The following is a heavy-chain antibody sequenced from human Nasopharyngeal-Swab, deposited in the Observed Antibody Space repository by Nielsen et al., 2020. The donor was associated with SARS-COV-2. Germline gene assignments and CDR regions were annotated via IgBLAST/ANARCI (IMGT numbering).Heavy chain of an antibody. CDR3: ARSQYYDILTGYYIPHYTDY. D-gene: IGHD3-9*01. CDR1: GYTFTSYG. V-gene: IGHV1-18*01. CDR2: ISAYNGNT. J-gene: IGHJ4*02. Sequence: ASVKVSCKASGYTFTSYGISWVRQAPGQGLEWMGWISAYNGNTNYAQKLQGRVTMTTDTSTSTAYMELRSLRSDDTAVYYCARSQYYDILTGYYIPHYTDYWGQETLVTVSS.